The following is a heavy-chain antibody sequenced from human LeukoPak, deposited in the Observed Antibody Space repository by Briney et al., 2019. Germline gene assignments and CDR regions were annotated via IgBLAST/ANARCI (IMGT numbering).Heavy chain of an antibody. V-gene: IGHV4-34*01. J-gene: IGHJ4*02. D-gene: IGHD3-22*01. CDR3: ASLYYYDSSGYYLDY. Sequence: PSGTLSLTCAVYGGSFSGYYWSWIRQPPGKGLEWIGEINHSGSTNYNPSLKSRVTISVDTSKNQFSLKLSSVTAADTAVYYCASLYYYDSSGYYLDYWGQGTLVTVSS. CDR1: GGSFSGYY. CDR2: INHSGST.